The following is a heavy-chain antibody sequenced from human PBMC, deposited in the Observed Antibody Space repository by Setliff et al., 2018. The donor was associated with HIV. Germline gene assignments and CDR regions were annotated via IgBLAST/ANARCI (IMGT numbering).Heavy chain of an antibody. Sequence: LRLSCVASGFTFSNYDMSWVRQAPGKGLEWVSYIKTDGGTTYDADSVEGRFTISRDNAKNSLYLQMDNLTVDDTAVYFCARGRCSDAACFFDYWGQGTLVTFSS. CDR3: ARGRCSDAACFFDY. D-gene: IGHD3-16*01. J-gene: IGHJ4*02. CDR1: GFTFSNYD. V-gene: IGHV3-11*01. CDR2: IKTDGGTT.